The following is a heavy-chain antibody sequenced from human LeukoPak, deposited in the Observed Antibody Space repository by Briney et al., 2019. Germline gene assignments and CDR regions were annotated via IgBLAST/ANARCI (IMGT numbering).Heavy chain of an antibody. CDR2: FYSGGNT. J-gene: IGHJ4*02. Sequence: PGGSLRLSCVVSGFTVSDNYMSWVRQAPGKGLEWVSAFYSGGNTYYTGSVKGRFIISRDSSKNTLYLQMNNLRPEDTAVYYCARSGKLHFDYWGQGTLVTVSS. CDR3: ARSGKLHFDY. D-gene: IGHD6-6*01. CDR1: GFTVSDNY. V-gene: IGHV3-53*01.